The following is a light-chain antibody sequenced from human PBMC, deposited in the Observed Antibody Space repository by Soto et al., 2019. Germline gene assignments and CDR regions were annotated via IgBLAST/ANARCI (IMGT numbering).Light chain of an antibody. V-gene: IGKV3-20*01. J-gene: IGKJ1*01. Sequence: EIVWTQSPATLSLSPGERATLSCRASQSVSSYLAWYQQKPGQAPRLLIYDASNRAAGVPDRFSGSGSGTDFTLTISRLEPEDFALYHCQQYGSSPRTFGQGTKVDI. CDR1: QSVSSY. CDR3: QQYGSSPRT. CDR2: DAS.